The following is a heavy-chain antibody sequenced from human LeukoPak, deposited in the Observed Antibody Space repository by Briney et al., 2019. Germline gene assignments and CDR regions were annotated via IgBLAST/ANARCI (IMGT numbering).Heavy chain of an antibody. Sequence: SETLSLTCTVSGYSISSGYYRVWIRQPPGKVLEWIGSIYHSGSTYYNPSLKSRVAMSVDTSKNQFSLKLSSVTAADTAVYYCARYSSSWAHDYWGQGTLVTVSS. CDR2: IYHSGST. J-gene: IGHJ4*02. V-gene: IGHV4-38-2*02. CDR3: ARYSSSWAHDY. D-gene: IGHD6-13*01. CDR1: GYSISSGYY.